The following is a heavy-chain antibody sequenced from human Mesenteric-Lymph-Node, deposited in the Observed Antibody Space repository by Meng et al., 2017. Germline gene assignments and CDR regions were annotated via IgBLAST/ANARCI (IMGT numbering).Heavy chain of an antibody. CDR3: ARVAVGISSFDY. CDR2: TYYRSKWYN. J-gene: IGHJ4*02. D-gene: IGHD1-26*01. Sequence: VPLQHSGPRLVNPSPTLSPTFATRGDSVSSNSAAWNWIRQSPSKGLEWLGRTYYRSKWYNDYAVSVKSRITINPDTSKNQFSLQLNSVTPEDTAVYYCARVAVGISSFDYWGQGTLVTVSS. CDR1: GDSVSSNSAA. V-gene: IGHV6-1*01.